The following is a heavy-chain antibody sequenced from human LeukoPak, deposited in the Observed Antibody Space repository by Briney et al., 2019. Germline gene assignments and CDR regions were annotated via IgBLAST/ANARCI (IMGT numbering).Heavy chain of an antibody. J-gene: IGHJ5*02. V-gene: IGHV4-59*11. D-gene: IGHD6-13*01. Sequence: PSETLSLTCTVSGGSISSHYWSWIRQPPGKGLEWIGYIYYSGSTNYNPSLKSRVTISVDTSKNQFSLKLSSVTAADTAVYYCARSPYSSSWKVPGWFDPWGQGTLVTVSS. CDR1: GGSISSHY. CDR2: IYYSGST. CDR3: ARSPYSSSWKVPGWFDP.